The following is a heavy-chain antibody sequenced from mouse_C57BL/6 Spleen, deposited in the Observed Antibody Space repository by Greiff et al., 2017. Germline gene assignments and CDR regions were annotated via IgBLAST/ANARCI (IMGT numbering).Heavy chain of an antibody. CDR1: GYTFTSYW. CDR2: IDPSDSYT. V-gene: IGHV1-50*01. J-gene: IGHJ3*01. CDR3: ARNDLAGTGAY. Sequence: QVQLQQPGAELVKPGASVKLSCKASGYTFTSYWMQWVKQRPGQGLEWIGEIDPSDSYTNYNQKFKGKDTLTVDTSSSTASMQLSSLTSVYAAVYYCARNDLAGTGAYWGQGTLVTVAA. D-gene: IGHD4-1*01.